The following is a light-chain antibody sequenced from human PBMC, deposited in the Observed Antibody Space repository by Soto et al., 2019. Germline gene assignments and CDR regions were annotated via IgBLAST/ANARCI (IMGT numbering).Light chain of an antibody. V-gene: IGLV1-40*01. CDR3: QSYDSSLSGWV. J-gene: IGLJ3*02. CDR2: DYS. Sequence: QSALTQPPSVSGAPGQRVTISCTGSSSNIGAGYNVHWYQQLPGTAPKLLISDYSSRPSGVPDRFSGSKSDTSASLAITGLQAEDEADYYCQSYDSSLSGWVFGGGTKLTVL. CDR1: SSNIGAGYN.